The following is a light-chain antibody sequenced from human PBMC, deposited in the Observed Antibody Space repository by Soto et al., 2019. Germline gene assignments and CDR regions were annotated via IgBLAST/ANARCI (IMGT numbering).Light chain of an antibody. J-gene: IGLJ2*01. Sequence: QSVLTQPPSASGAPGQRVIISCSGSSSNIGTKTVSWYQQLPGTAPKLLIYTDNQRPSGVPDRFSCSKSGTSASLAISGLQSEDEADDYCASWDESLTGVVFGGGTKLTVL. CDR1: SSNIGTKT. V-gene: IGLV1-44*01. CDR2: TDN. CDR3: ASWDESLTGVV.